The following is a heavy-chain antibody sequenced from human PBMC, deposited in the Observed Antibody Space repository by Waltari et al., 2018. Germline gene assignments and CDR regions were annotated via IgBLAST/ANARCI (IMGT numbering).Heavy chain of an antibody. CDR1: GFTFNSYS. CDR2: ITSRRSSR. Sequence: DVQLVESGGGLVQPGGSLRLSCAASGFTFNSYSMHWVRHGPGKGREWVSDITSRRSSRSYGDSGKGRVTIARDNAKNSLYLQMNSLRAEDTAVYYGARGYRGYELTWGQGTLVTVSS. J-gene: IGHJ5*02. V-gene: IGHV3-48*04. CDR3: ARGYRGYELT. D-gene: IGHD5-12*01.